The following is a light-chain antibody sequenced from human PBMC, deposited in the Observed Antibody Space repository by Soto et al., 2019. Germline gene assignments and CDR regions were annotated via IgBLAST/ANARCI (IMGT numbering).Light chain of an antibody. J-gene: IGKJ1*01. CDR3: QQYDRSPWT. Sequence: EIVLTQAPGTLSLSPGERATLSCRASQSLSTNYLAWYQQKPGQAPRLLIYIASSRATGIPDRFSGSGYGTDFTLTISRLEPEEFAVYYCQQYDRSPWTVGQGTKVDIK. CDR2: IAS. CDR1: QSLSTNY. V-gene: IGKV3-20*01.